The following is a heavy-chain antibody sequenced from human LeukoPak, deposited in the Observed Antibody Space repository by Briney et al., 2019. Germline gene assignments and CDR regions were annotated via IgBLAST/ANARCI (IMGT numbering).Heavy chain of an antibody. CDR3: ASPRSGYRHTFDY. J-gene: IGHJ4*02. CDR1: AASISNHY. V-gene: IGHV4-4*09. D-gene: IGHD3-22*01. Sequence: SETLSLTCAVSAASISNHYWSWIRQAPGKGLEWIGYISTSGSTNYNPSLKSRVSISLDTSKNRFSLNLNFVTAADTAVYYCASPRSGYRHTFDYWGQGALVTVSS. CDR2: ISTSGST.